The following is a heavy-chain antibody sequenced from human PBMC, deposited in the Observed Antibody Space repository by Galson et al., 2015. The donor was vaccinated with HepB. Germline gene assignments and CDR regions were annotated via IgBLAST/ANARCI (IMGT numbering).Heavy chain of an antibody. CDR1: GFTFSSYA. Sequence: SLRLSCAASGFTFSSYAMSWVRQAPGKGLEWVSAISGSGGSTYYADSVKGRFTISRDNSKNTLYLQMNSLRAEDTAVYYCAKDPEWEPLGSYYGMDVWGQGTTVTVSS. CDR3: AKDPEWEPLGSYYGMDV. CDR2: ISGSGGST. D-gene: IGHD1-26*01. J-gene: IGHJ6*02. V-gene: IGHV3-23*01.